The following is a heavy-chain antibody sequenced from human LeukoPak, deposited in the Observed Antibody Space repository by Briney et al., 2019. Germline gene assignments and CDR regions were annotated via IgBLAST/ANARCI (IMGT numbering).Heavy chain of an antibody. CDR2: IYTTGST. Sequence: PSETRSLICRFSVAAISVYNGTWTRQPAERALEWIGHIYTTGSTKHNPPRKSRVIKSEDASKNQFSLNLTSVTAAETAVYFCARTAERQQMVQATYFHSFFMDVWAKGTTVTISS. J-gene: IGHJ6*03. D-gene: IGHD6-13*01. V-gene: IGHV4-4*07. CDR3: ARTAERQQMVQATYFHSFFMDV. CDR1: VAAISVYN.